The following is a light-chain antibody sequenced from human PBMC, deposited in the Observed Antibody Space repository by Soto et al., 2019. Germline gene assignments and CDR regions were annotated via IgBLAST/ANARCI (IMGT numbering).Light chain of an antibody. CDR2: DVS. CDR3: SSYTTSSNVV. J-gene: IGLJ2*01. Sequence: QSALTQPASLSGSPGQSITISCTGTSSDVGAYNYVSWYQQHPGKVPKVMIFDVSSRPSGVSNRFSGSKSGNTASLTISGLQAEDEADYYCSSYTTSSNVVFGGGTKLTVL. V-gene: IGLV2-14*03. CDR1: SSDVGAYNY.